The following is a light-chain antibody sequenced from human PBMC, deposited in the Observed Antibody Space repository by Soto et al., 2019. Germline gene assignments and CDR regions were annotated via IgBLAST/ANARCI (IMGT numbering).Light chain of an antibody. Sequence: DIVLTQSPGTLSLSPGDRATLSCRTGRFVSNYYVAWYQQRPGQAPRLLIYAASSRATDIPDRFSGSGSGTDFTLTISRLEPEDFAVYYCQHYADSPPVFTFGPGTKVEI. V-gene: IGKV3-20*01. CDR1: RFVSNYY. CDR2: AAS. J-gene: IGKJ3*01. CDR3: QHYADSPPVFT.